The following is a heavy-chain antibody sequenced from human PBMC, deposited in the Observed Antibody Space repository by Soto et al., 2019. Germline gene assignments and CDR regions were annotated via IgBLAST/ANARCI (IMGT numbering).Heavy chain of an antibody. CDR3: ARVTSDY. V-gene: IGHV4-34*01. CDR2: INHSGST. Sequence: SETLSLTCAVYGGSFSGYYWSWIRQPPGKGLEWIGEINHSGSTNYNPSIKSRITISVDTSKNQFSLKLSSVTAADTALYYCARVTSDYWGQGTLVTVSS. D-gene: IGHD2-2*01. J-gene: IGHJ4*02. CDR1: GGSFSGYY.